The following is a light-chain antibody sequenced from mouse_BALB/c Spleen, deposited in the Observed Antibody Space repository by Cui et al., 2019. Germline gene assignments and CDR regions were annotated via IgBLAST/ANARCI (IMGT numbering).Light chain of an antibody. CDR3: QQRSSYPPDT. V-gene: IGKV4-57*01. CDR1: SSVSY. J-gene: IGKJ5*01. CDR2: STS. Sequence: QIVLTQSPALMSASPGEKVTITCSASSSVSYMHWFQQKPGTSPKLWIYSTSNLASGVPARFSGSGSGTSYSLTSSRMEAEDAATYYCQQRSSYPPDTFGAGTKLELK.